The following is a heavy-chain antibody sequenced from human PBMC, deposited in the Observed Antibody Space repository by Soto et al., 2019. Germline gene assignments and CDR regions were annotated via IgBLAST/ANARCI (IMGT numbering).Heavy chain of an antibody. V-gene: IGHV3-21*01. CDR2: ISSSSSYI. CDR3: ARGIRGRAVAGFLAFDI. CDR1: GFTFSSYS. J-gene: IGHJ3*02. D-gene: IGHD6-19*01. Sequence: GGSLRLSCAASGFTFSSYSMNWVRQAPGKGLEWVSSISSSSSYIYYADSVKGRFTISRDNAKNSLYLQMNSLRAEDTAVYYCARGIRGRAVAGFLAFDIWGQGTMVTVSS.